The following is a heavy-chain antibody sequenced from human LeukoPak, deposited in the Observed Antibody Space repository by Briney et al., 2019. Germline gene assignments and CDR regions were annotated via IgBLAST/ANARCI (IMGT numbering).Heavy chain of an antibody. CDR3: ARDRSGIGGNWFDP. Sequence: SETLSLTCTVSGGSISSYYWSWIRQPAGKGLEWVGRIYPSGSTNYNPSLKSRVTMSVDTSKNQFSLKLSSVTAADTAIYYCARDRSGIGGNWFDPWGQGTLVTVSS. D-gene: IGHD1-26*01. CDR2: IYPSGST. CDR1: GGSISSYY. J-gene: IGHJ5*02. V-gene: IGHV4-4*07.